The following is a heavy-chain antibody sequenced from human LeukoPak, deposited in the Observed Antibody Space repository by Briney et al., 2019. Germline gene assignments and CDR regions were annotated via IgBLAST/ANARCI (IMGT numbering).Heavy chain of an antibody. CDR1: GFTFSSYT. D-gene: IGHD3-10*01. CDR2: ISKNGIRT. J-gene: IGHJ5*02. Sequence: GGSLRLSCAASGFTFSSYTMHWVRQAPGKGLEYVSGISKNGIRTYYANSVKGRFTISRDNSKNTLYLQMGSLRAEDMAVYYCARGDGGWFGFGELKSFDPWGQGTLVTVSS. V-gene: IGHV3-64*01. CDR3: ARGDGGWFGFGELKSFDP.